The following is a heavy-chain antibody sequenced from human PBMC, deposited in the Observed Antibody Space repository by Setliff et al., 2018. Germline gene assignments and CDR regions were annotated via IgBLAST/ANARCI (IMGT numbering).Heavy chain of an antibody. D-gene: IGHD3-3*01. CDR3: AREVWTIYDKSWSGYTDL. V-gene: IGHV3-7*03. Sequence: GGSLRLSCVASGFTINNYWMAWVRQAPGKGLEWVADIRQDGTNKYYMDSVEGRFTISRDNSKNSVYLQMNSLRAEDTALYHCAREVWTIYDKSWSGYTDLWGQGTQVTVSS. CDR2: IRQDGTNK. J-gene: IGHJ5*02. CDR1: GFTINNYW.